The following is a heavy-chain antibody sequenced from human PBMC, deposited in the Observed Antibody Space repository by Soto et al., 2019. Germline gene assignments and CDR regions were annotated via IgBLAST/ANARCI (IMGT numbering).Heavy chain of an antibody. V-gene: IGHV3-13*01. CDR2: IGTAGDT. CDR1: GFAFSSYD. J-gene: IGHJ4*02. CDR3: ARARVGASYFDY. Sequence: EVQLVESGGGLVQPGGSLRLSCAASGFAFSSYDMHWVRQATGKGLEWVSAIGTAGDTYYPGSVKGRFTISRENAKNSLYLQMNSLRAEDTAVYYCARARVGASYFDYWGQGTLVTVSS. D-gene: IGHD1-26*01.